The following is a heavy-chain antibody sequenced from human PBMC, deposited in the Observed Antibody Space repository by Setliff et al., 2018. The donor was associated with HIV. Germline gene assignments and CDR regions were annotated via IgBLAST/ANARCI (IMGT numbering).Heavy chain of an antibody. V-gene: IGHV4-39*07. J-gene: IGHJ4*02. CDR2: IYHSGST. CDR1: GGSISSSTYY. D-gene: IGHD3-10*01. Sequence: SETLSLTCTVSGGSISSSTYYWGWIRQPPGKGLEWIGNIYHSGSTYYNPSLQSRVTISVDTSKNQFSLKLYSVTAADTAVYYCARAYFGSGIYYWGQGTLVTVSS. CDR3: ARAYFGSGIYY.